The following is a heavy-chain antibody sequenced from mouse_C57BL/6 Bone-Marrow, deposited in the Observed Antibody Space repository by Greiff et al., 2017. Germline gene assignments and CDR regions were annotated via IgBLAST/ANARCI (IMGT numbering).Heavy chain of an antibody. J-gene: IGHJ2*01. V-gene: IGHV14-4*01. D-gene: IGHD2-3*01. CDR1: GFNIKDDY. CDR2: IDPENGDT. Sequence: VQLKQSGAELVRPGASVKLSCTASGFNIKDDYMHWVKQRPEQGLEWIGWIDPENGDTEYASKFQGKATITADTSSNTAYLQLSSLTSEDTAVYYCNTGDDGYYFYYFDYWGQGTTLTVSS. CDR3: NTGDDGYYFYYFDY.